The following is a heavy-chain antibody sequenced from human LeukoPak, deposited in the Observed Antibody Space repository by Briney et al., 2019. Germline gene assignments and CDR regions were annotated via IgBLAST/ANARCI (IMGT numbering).Heavy chain of an antibody. Sequence: GGSLRLSCAASGFTFSSYGMHWVRQAPGKGLEWVAVISYDGSNKYYADSVKGQFTISRDNSQNTLYLQMNSLRPEDTAVYYCAKVSAYYYASGFDSWGQGTLVTVSS. CDR1: GFTFSSYG. J-gene: IGHJ4*02. V-gene: IGHV3-30*18. CDR3: AKVSAYYYASGFDS. CDR2: ISYDGSNK. D-gene: IGHD3-10*01.